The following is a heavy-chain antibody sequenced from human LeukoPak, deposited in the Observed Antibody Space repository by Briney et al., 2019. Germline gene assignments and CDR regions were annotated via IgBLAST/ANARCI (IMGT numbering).Heavy chain of an antibody. CDR2: IIPIFGTA. J-gene: IGHJ6*02. D-gene: IGHD3-22*01. Sequence: SVKVSCKASGGTFSSYAISWVRQAPGQGLEWMGGIIPIFGTANYAQKFQGRVTMTRDTSTSTVYMELSSLRSEDTAVYYCARDYYDSSGYAATDYGMDVWGQGTTVTVSS. V-gene: IGHV1-69*05. CDR1: GGTFSSYA. CDR3: ARDYYDSSGYAATDYGMDV.